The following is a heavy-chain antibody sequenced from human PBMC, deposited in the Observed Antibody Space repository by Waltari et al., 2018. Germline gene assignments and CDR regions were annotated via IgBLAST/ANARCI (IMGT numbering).Heavy chain of an antibody. J-gene: IGHJ3*01. CDR2: IPLGTNA. V-gene: IGHV3-53*01. CDR3: ARHVSGPTRAAFDV. CDR1: GFTVTLNY. Sequence: EVQLVESGGGLIQPGGSLRLSCVVYGFTVTLNYMSWVRQVPGKGLEWVSNIPLGTNANYAESVRGRFTISRDNSKDTLYLQMNSLRVEDTAVYFCARHVSGPTRAAFDVWGQGTMVTVSP. D-gene: IGHD6-19*01.